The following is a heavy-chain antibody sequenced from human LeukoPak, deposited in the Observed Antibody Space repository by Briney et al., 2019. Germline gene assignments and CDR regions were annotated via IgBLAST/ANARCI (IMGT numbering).Heavy chain of an antibody. CDR1: AGSISRFY. J-gene: IGHJ4*02. D-gene: IGHD3-22*01. CDR3: ARGRFYDSSGYYCDY. V-gene: IGHV4-4*09. Sequence: PSETLSLTCSVSAGSISRFYWSWIRQPPGKGLEWIGYIFTTGSTNYNPSLKSRVTMSVDTSNNQFSLKPSSVTAADTAVYYCARGRFYDSSGYYCDYWGQGTLVTVSS. CDR2: IFTTGST.